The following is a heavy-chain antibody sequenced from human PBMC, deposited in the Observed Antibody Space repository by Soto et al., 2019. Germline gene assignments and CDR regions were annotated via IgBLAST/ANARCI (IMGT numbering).Heavy chain of an antibody. V-gene: IGHV4-4*02. CDR1: GGSIRSNNW. CDR2: IFHSGST. J-gene: IGHJ4*02. D-gene: IGHD1-26*01. CDR3: ARVFSGSYSDY. Sequence: SLSLTCAVSGGSIRSNNWWSWVRQPPGKGLEWIGEIFHSGSTNYNPSLKTRVTISVDKSKNQFSLKLSSVTAADTAVYYCARVFSGSYSDYWGQGTLVTVSS.